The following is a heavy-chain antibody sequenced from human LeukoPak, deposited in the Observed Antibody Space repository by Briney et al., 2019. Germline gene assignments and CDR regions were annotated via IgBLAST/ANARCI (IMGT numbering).Heavy chain of an antibody. CDR2: ISYDRSNK. J-gene: IGHJ1*01. CDR1: GFTFSSYA. CDR3: ARRPVAAEYFQH. D-gene: IGHD6-25*01. Sequence: GKSLRLSCAASGFTFSSYAMHWVRQAPGKGLEWVAVISYDRSNKYYADSVKGRFAISRDLSTNTLYLQMNSLTTEDTAMYFCARRPVAAEYFQHWGQGTLATVSS. V-gene: IGHV3-30*09.